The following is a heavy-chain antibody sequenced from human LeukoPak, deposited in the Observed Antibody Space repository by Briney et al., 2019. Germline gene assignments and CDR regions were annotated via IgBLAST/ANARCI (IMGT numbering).Heavy chain of an antibody. Sequence: SETLSLTCTVSGDSMSSQYWSWIRQPPGKGLEWIGYIYSGSTNYNPSLKSRVTISVDTSKNQFSLKLSSVTAADTAVYYCARAYNYGYMGYYFDYWGQGTLVTVSS. CDR3: ARAYNYGYMGYYFDY. J-gene: IGHJ4*02. D-gene: IGHD5-18*01. V-gene: IGHV4-59*11. CDR2: IYSGST. CDR1: GDSMSSQY.